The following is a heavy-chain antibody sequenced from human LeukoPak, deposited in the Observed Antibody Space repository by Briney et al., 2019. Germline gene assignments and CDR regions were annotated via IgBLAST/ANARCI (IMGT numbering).Heavy chain of an antibody. J-gene: IGHJ4*02. CDR2: IYHTGRS. Sequence: KPSETLSLTRTVSGDSISSDYYWSWIRQPPGKGLEWIGSIYHTGRSYYKPSLKSRVTISVDTSKNRFSLNLNSVTAADTAVYYCAREYSSSPYYWGQGTLVTVSS. V-gene: IGHV4-38-2*02. CDR3: AREYSSSPYY. CDR1: GDSISSDYY. D-gene: IGHD6-6*01.